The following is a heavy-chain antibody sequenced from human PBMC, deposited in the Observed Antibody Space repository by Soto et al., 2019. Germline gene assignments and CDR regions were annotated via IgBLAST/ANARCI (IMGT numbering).Heavy chain of an antibody. D-gene: IGHD6-13*01. V-gene: IGHV3-23*01. CDR2: FSGSGGGT. J-gene: IGHJ4*02. Sequence: PGGSLRLSCAASGFTFTSYAMSWVRQAPGKGLKWVSAFSGSGGGTYYADSVKGRFTISRDNSKNTLYLQMNSLRAEDTAVYYCAKHSSSWYYFDYWGQGTRVTVS. CDR1: GFTFTSYA. CDR3: AKHSSSWYYFDY.